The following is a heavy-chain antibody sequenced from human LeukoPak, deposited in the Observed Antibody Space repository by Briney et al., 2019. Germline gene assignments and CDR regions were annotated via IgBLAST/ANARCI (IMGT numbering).Heavy chain of an antibody. D-gene: IGHD3-22*01. Sequence: GGSLRLSCAASGFTFSSYAMHWVRQAPGKGLEWVAVISYDGSNKYYADSVKGRFTISRDNSKNTLYLQMNSLRAEDTAVYYCASPYYYDSSDHPSDYWGQGTLVTVSS. CDR2: ISYDGSNK. CDR3: ASPYYYDSSDHPSDY. CDR1: GFTFSSYA. V-gene: IGHV3-30*04. J-gene: IGHJ4*02.